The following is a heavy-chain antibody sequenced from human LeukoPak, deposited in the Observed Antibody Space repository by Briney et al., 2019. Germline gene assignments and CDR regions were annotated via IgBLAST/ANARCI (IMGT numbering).Heavy chain of an antibody. D-gene: IGHD2-21*01. CDR3: VRDSDYQRNSGGRYAHYDALDI. CDR2: IKADGSVK. J-gene: IGHJ3*02. CDR1: EFTFSTFW. V-gene: IGHV3-7*01. Sequence: GGSLRLSCAASEFTFSTFWMSWFRQAPGKGLEWVANIKADGSVKHYVDSMEGRFSISRDNARSSLYLQMNSLRAEDTAVYYCVRDSDYQRNSGGRYAHYDALDIWGHGTMVTVSS.